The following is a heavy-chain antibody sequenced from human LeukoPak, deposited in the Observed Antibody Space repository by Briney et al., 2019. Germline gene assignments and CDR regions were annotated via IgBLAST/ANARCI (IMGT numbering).Heavy chain of an antibody. D-gene: IGHD3-3*01. CDR2: IISYGGST. CDR3: ARITMGATSANFYYYFLDA. J-gene: IGHJ6*03. V-gene: IGHV3-64*02. Sequence: GSLLLSSVASGFTFSGYSLHWVRRAPGEGLEDFLGIISYGGSTHYADSVKGRFTVSRDNSKNTLYLQMDSLRAEDMAVYYCARITMGATSANFYYYFLDAWGKGTTVTVSS. CDR1: GFTFSGYS.